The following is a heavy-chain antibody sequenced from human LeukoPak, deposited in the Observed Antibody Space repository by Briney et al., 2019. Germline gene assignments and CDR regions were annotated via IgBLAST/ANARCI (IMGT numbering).Heavy chain of an antibody. Sequence: GGSLRLSCAASGFSFSAHDMHWARQAPGKGLEWLAYLASDGTTKYYADSVRGRSTLSRDTSKNTAFLQMNSLTPEDTAVYYCTRDHMWGFDYWGQGILVTVTS. CDR2: LASDGTTK. CDR3: TRDHMWGFDY. V-gene: IGHV3-30*02. D-gene: IGHD1-26*01. J-gene: IGHJ4*02. CDR1: GFSFSAHD.